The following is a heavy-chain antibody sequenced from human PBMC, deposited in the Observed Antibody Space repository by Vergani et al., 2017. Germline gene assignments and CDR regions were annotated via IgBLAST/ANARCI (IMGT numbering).Heavy chain of an antibody. V-gene: IGHV4-59*01. CDR2: IYYSGST. CDR1: GFTFSSYW. CDR3: ARGGYCSGGSCAPRYYYGMDV. J-gene: IGHJ6*02. D-gene: IGHD2-15*01. Sequence: VQLVESGGGLVQPGGSLRLSCAASGFTFSSYWMSWVRQAPGKGLEWIGYIYYSGSTNYNPSLKSRVTISVDTSKNQFSLKLSSVTAADTAVYYCARGGYCSGGSCAPRYYYGMDVWGQGTTVTVSS.